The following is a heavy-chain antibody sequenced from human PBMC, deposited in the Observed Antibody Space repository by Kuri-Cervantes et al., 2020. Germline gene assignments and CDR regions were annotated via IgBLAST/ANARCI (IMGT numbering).Heavy chain of an antibody. CDR1: GFTFSSYA. CDR2: ISYDGSNK. Sequence: GGSLRLSCAASGFTFSSYAMHWVRQAPGKGLKWAAVISYDGSNKYYADSVKGRFTISRDNSKNTLYLQMNSLRAEDTAVYYCARDGGYCSGGSCFSSGLDYWGQGTLVTVSS. D-gene: IGHD2-15*01. CDR3: ARDGGYCSGGSCFSSGLDY. J-gene: IGHJ4*02. V-gene: IGHV3-30-3*01.